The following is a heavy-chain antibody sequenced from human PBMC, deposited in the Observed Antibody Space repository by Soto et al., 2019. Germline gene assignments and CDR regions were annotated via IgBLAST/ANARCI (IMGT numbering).Heavy chain of an antibody. CDR3: ARGRPGYCSGGSCYPTADPLDY. D-gene: IGHD2-15*01. J-gene: IGHJ4*02. V-gene: IGHV4-34*01. CDR1: GGSFSGYY. CDR2: INHSGST. Sequence: PSETLSLTCAVYGGSFSGYYWSWIRQPPGKGLEWIGGINHSGSTNYNPSLKSRVTISVDTSKNQFSLKLSSVTAADTAVYYCARGRPGYCSGGSCYPTADPLDYWGQGTLVTVSS.